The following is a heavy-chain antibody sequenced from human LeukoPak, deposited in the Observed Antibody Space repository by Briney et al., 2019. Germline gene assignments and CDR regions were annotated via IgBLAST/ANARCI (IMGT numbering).Heavy chain of an antibody. V-gene: IGHV3-15*01. J-gene: IGHJ4*02. CDR2: IKSKPAGGTI. CDR3: TTVKGFWGSFD. CDR1: GFTVTNAW. Sequence: GGSLRLSCGASGFTVTNAWMTWVRQAPGKGLEWVGRIKSKPAGGTIDYAAPVKGRFTISRDDSKNTLYLQMNSLKTEDTAVYYCTTVKGFWGSFDWGQGTLVTVSS. D-gene: IGHD3-16*01.